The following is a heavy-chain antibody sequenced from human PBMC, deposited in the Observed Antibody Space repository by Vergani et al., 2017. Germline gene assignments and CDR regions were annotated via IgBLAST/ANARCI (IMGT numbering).Heavy chain of an antibody. Sequence: EVQLVESGGGLVQPGGSLRLSCAASGFTFSSFWMHWVRQAPGKGLVWVSRINSDGSRTSYADSVKGRFTISRDNAKNSLYLQMNSLRAEDTAVYYCARADIVRGAVAFDIWGQGTMVTVSS. V-gene: IGHV3-74*01. J-gene: IGHJ3*02. D-gene: IGHD2-15*01. CDR3: ARADIVRGAVAFDI. CDR1: GFTFSSFW. CDR2: INSDGSRT.